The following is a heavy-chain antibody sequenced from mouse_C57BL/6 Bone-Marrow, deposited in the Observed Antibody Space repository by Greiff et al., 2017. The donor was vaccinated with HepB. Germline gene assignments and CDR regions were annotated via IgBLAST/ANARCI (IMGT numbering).Heavy chain of an antibody. Sequence: VQLQQSGAELVRPGASVTLSCKASGYTFTDYEMHWVKQTPVHGLEWIGAIDPETGGTAYNQKFKGKAILTADKSSSTAYMELRSLTSEDSAVYYCTRCTTPFDYWGQGTTLTVSS. V-gene: IGHV1-15*01. D-gene: IGHD1-1*01. CDR1: GYTFTDYE. CDR2: IDPETGGT. J-gene: IGHJ2*01. CDR3: TRCTTPFDY.